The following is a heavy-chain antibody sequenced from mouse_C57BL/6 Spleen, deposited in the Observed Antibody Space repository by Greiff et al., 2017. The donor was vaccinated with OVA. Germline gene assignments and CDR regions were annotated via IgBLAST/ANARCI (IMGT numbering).Heavy chain of an antibody. V-gene: IGHV5-17*01. J-gene: IGHJ4*01. D-gene: IGHD1-1*02. CDR1: GFTFSDYG. CDR3: ARGDYVYAMDY. CDR2: ISSGSSTI. Sequence: EVKLVESGGGLVKPGGSLKLSCAASGFTFSDYGMHWVRQAPEKGLEWVAYISSGSSTIYYADTVKGRFTISRDNAKNTLFLQMTSLRSEDTAMYYCARGDYVYAMDYWGQGTSVTVSS.